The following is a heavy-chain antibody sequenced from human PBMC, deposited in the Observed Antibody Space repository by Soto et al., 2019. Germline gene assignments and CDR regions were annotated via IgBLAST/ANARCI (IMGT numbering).Heavy chain of an antibody. CDR2: TYYRSKWYN. Sequence: PSQTLSLTFAISGDSVSSNSAAWNWIRQSPSRVLEWLGRTYYRSKWYNDYAVSVKSRITINPDTSKNQFSLQLNSVTPEDTAVYYCARDQIAARPFLRIYYYSGMDVWGQGTTVNGSS. V-gene: IGHV6-1*01. D-gene: IGHD6-6*01. J-gene: IGHJ6*02. CDR1: GDSVSSNSAA. CDR3: ARDQIAARPFLRIYYYSGMDV.